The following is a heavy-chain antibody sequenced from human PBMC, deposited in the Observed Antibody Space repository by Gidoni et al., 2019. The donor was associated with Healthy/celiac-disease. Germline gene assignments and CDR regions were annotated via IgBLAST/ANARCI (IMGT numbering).Heavy chain of an antibody. D-gene: IGHD1-26*01. CDR2: IYTSGST. CDR3: ARGGALSGFDP. CDR1: GGSISSGSYY. Sequence: QVQLQESGPGLVKPSQTLSLTCTVSGGSISSGSYYWSWIRQPAGKGLEWIGRIYTSGSTNYNPSLKSRVTISVDTSKNQFSLKLSSVTAADTAVYYCARGGALSGFDPWGQGTLVTVSS. V-gene: IGHV4-61*02. J-gene: IGHJ5*02.